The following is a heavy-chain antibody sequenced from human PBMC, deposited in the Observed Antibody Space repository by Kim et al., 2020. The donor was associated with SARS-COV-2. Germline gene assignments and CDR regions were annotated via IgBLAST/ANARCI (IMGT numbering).Heavy chain of an antibody. V-gene: IGHV1-8*01. J-gene: IGHJ6*02. D-gene: IGHD3-9*01. CDR2: MNPNSGNT. Sequence: ASVKVSCKASGYTFTSYDINWVRQATGQGLEWMGWMNPNSGNTGYAQKFQGRVTMTRNTSISTAYMELSSLRSEDTAVYYCARLQQLRYFDWPKYYYGMDVWGQGTTVTVSS. CDR1: GYTFTSYD. CDR3: ARLQQLRYFDWPKYYYGMDV.